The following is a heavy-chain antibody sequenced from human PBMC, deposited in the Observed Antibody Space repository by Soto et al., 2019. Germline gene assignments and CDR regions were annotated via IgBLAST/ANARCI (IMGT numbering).Heavy chain of an antibody. CDR3: ARGTSWQLPFDY. D-gene: IGHD6-13*01. CDR2: ISYSGST. CDR1: GGSISSGDYY. Sequence: SETLSLTCTVSGGSISSGDYYWSWIRQPPGKGLEWIGYISYSGSTDYNPSLKSRVTISGDTSKNQFSLKVSSVTAADTAVYYCARGTSWQLPFDYWGQGTLVTRLL. J-gene: IGHJ4*02. V-gene: IGHV4-61*08.